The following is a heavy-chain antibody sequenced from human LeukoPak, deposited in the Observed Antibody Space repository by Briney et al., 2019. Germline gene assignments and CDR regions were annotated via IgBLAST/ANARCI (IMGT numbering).Heavy chain of an antibody. D-gene: IGHD1-1*01. J-gene: IGHJ6*03. Sequence: PGRSLRLSCAASGFTFSSFDMHWVRQPTGQCLEWVSTIGTASDTYYPGSVEGRFTLSRDNAKNCLYLQMNSLAAGDTAGYYWPRGPPRGKYSSMDVWGKGTTVTVSS. CDR2: IGTASDT. CDR1: GFTFSSFD. V-gene: IGHV3-13*01. CDR3: PRGPPRGKYSSMDV.